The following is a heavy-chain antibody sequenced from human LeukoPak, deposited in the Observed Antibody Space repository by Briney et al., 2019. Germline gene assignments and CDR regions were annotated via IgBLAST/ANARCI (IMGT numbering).Heavy chain of an antibody. V-gene: IGHV1-69*01. CDR2: IIPIFGTA. CDR1: GGTFSSYA. J-gene: IGHJ5*02. CDR3: ARGRGYCSGGSCYSRWFDP. Sequence: SVKVSCKASGGTFSSYAISWVRQAPGQGLEWMGGIIPIFGTANYAQKFQGRVTITADESTSTAYMELSSLGSEDTAVYYCARGRGYCSGGSCYSRWFDPWGQGTLVTVSS. D-gene: IGHD2-15*01.